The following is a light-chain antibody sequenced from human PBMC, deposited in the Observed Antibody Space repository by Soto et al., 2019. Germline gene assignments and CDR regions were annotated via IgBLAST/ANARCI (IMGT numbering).Light chain of an antibody. V-gene: IGKV3-11*01. J-gene: IGKJ4*01. CDR2: DAS. Sequence: EIVLTQSPATLSLSPGERATLSCRASQSVSRHLAWYQQKPGQAPRLLIYDASNRASGIPARFSGSGSGTDFTLTISSLEPEDFAVYYCQQRNNWPPVTFGGGTKVEIK. CDR1: QSVSRH. CDR3: QQRNNWPPVT.